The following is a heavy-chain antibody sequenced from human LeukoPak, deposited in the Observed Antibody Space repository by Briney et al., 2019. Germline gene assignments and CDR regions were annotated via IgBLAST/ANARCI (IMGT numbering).Heavy chain of an antibody. Sequence: PGGSLRLSCAASGFTFSSYSMNWVRQAPGKGLEWVSSISSSSSYIYYADSVKGRFTISRDHAKNSLYLQMNSLRAEDTAVYYCAREGQPYYDFWSGYPDFDYWGQGTLVTVSS. V-gene: IGHV3-21*01. CDR3: AREGQPYYDFWSGYPDFDY. CDR1: GFTFSSYS. J-gene: IGHJ4*02. CDR2: ISSSSSYI. D-gene: IGHD3-3*01.